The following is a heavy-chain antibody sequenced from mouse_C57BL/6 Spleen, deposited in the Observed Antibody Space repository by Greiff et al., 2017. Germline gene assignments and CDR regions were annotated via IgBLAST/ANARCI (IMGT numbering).Heavy chain of an antibody. J-gene: IGHJ4*01. CDR3: ARYYYGSRDYAMDY. CDR1: GFTFTDYY. Sequence: EVKVVESGGGLVQPGGSLSLSCAASGFTFTDYYMSWVRQPPGKALEWLGFIRNKANGYTTEYSASVKGLFTISRDNSQSILYLQMNALRAEDSATYYCARYYYGSRDYAMDYWGQGTSVTVSS. D-gene: IGHD1-1*01. CDR2: IRNKANGYTT. V-gene: IGHV7-3*01.